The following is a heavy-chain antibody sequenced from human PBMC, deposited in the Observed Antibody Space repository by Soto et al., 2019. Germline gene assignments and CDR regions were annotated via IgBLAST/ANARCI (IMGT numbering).Heavy chain of an antibody. V-gene: IGHV1-2*02. CDR1: GYTFPDYY. CDR3: ARDFWETSNEVSYRFHH. J-gene: IGHJ4*02. Sequence: QVQVVQSGAEVKKPGASVKVSCKASGYTFPDYYIHWVRQAPGQGLAWMGWINPNSDGTNYARRFQGRVTMTRDTSISTGYMELRGLRSDDTAVYYCARDFWETSNEVSYRFHHWGQGTLVTVSS. D-gene: IGHD3-3*01. CDR2: INPNSDGT.